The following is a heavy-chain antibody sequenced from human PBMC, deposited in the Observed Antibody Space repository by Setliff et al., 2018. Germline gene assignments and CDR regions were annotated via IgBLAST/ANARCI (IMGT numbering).Heavy chain of an antibody. V-gene: IGHV4-38-2*01. Sequence: NPSETLSLTCAVSYYSISSGYYWGWIRQPPGKGLEWIGSMYHSGSTYYSPSLESRVTISVDMSKNHLSLKLSSVTAADTAVYYCARHIWGAKMQLPHDVFDIWGQGTTVTVSS. J-gene: IGHJ3*02. D-gene: IGHD2-2*01. CDR3: ARHIWGAKMQLPHDVFDI. CDR1: YYSISSGYY. CDR2: MYHSGST.